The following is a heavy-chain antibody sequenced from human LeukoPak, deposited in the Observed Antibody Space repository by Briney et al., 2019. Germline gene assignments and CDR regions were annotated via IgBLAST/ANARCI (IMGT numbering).Heavy chain of an antibody. CDR3: ARGGDIVVVVAATSSYYYGMDV. CDR1: GYTFTSYG. Sequence: ASVQVSCQASGYTFTSYGISWVRQAPGQGLEWMGWISAYNGNTNYAQKLQGRVTMTTDTSTSTAYMELRSLRSDDTAVYYCARGGDIVVVVAATSSYYYGMDVWGKGTTVTVSS. CDR2: ISAYNGNT. D-gene: IGHD2-15*01. J-gene: IGHJ6*04. V-gene: IGHV1-18*04.